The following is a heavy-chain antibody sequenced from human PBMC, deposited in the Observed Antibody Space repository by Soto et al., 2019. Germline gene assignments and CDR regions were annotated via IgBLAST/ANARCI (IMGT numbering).Heavy chain of an antibody. CDR3: AKAATVVTLYYFDY. D-gene: IGHD4-17*01. J-gene: IGHJ4*02. CDR1: GFTFNNYG. V-gene: IGHV3-23*01. CDR2: ITDSGGST. Sequence: FLRLSCAASGFTFNNYGMSWVRQAPGKGLEWVSAITDSGGSTYYADSVKGRFTISRDNSKNTVYLQMNSLRAEDTAVYYCAKAATVVTLYYFDYWGQGTLVTVSS.